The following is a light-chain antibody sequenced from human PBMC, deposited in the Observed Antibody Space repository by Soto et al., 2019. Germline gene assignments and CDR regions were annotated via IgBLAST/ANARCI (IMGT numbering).Light chain of an antibody. CDR2: DAS. CDR3: PQSYYNPA. Sequence: IQMTQSPSTPSGSVGDRFTITCRASQTISSYLNWYQQKPGKAPNLLISDASSLQSGVPSRFSGSGSGTDFTLIISSLQREDFETYYSPQSYYNPAFGQGTKVDI. V-gene: IGKV1-39*01. J-gene: IGKJ1*01. CDR1: QTISSY.